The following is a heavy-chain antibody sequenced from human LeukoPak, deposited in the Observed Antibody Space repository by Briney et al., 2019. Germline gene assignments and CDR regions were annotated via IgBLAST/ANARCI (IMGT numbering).Heavy chain of an antibody. CDR2: VSRSGDYT. Sequence: GSLRLSCAASGFNFNIFAMSWIRQAPGKGLEWVAGVSRSGDYTYYVDSVKGRFTISRDNSKKILYLQMNSLRADDTALYYCAKALYADYWGQGALVSVSS. D-gene: IGHD5/OR15-5a*01. J-gene: IGHJ4*02. CDR1: GFNFNIFA. V-gene: IGHV3-23*01. CDR3: AKALYADY.